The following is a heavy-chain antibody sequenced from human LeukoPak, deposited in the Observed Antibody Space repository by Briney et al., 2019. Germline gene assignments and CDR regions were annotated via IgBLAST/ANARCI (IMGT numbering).Heavy chain of an antibody. Sequence: SETLSLTCGVSGYSISSVYYWGWIRQPPGKGLEWIGRIYHSGSTYYNPSLKSRVTISVVTSKNQFSLKLSSVTAADTAVYYCARRWDSSGAYYYYYYMDVWGKGTTVTVSS. J-gene: IGHJ6*03. CDR1: GYSISSVYY. V-gene: IGHV4-38-2*01. CDR3: ARRWDSSGAYYYYYYMDV. D-gene: IGHD3-22*01. CDR2: IYHSGST.